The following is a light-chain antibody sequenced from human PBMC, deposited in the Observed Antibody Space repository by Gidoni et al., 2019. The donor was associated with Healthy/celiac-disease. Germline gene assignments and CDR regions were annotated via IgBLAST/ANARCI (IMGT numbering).Light chain of an antibody. J-gene: IGLJ1*01. Sequence: QSVRTQPPSVSGAPGQRVTISCTGSSSNIGAGYDVHWYQQLPGTAPKLLIYGTSNRPSGVSDRFSGSKSGTSASLAITGLQAEDEADYYCQSYDSSLSGSYVFGTGTKVTVL. V-gene: IGLV1-40*01. CDR3: QSYDSSLSGSYV. CDR1: SSNIGAGYD. CDR2: GTS.